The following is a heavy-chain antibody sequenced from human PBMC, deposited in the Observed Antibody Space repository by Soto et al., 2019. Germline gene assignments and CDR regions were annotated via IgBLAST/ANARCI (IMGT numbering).Heavy chain of an antibody. Sequence: SETLSLTCTVSGGSISSGGYYWSWIRQHPGKGLEWIGYIYYSGSTYYNPSLKSRVTISVDTSKNQFSLKLSSVTAADTAVYYCARDSGGGGYSYGSAYGMDFWGQGTTVTVSS. CDR2: IYYSGST. J-gene: IGHJ6*02. CDR1: GGSISSGGYY. CDR3: ARDSGGGGYSYGSAYGMDF. V-gene: IGHV4-31*03. D-gene: IGHD5-18*01.